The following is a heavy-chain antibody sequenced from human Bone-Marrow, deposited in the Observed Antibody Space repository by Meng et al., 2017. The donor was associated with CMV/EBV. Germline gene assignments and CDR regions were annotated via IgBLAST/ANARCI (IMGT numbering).Heavy chain of an antibody. CDR3: AKESSSDYYGKHYYYGMDV. V-gene: IGHV3-21*01. CDR1: GFTFSSYS. Sequence: GESLKISCAASGFTFSSYSMNWVRQAPGKGLEWVSSISSSSSYIYYADSVKGRFTISRDNSKNTLYLQMNSLSAEDTAVYYCAKESSSDYYGKHYYYGMDVWGQGTTVTVSS. CDR2: ISSSSSYI. D-gene: IGHD3-22*01. J-gene: IGHJ6*02.